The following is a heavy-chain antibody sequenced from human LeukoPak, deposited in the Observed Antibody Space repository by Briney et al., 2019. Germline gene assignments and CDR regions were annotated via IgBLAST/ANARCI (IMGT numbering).Heavy chain of an antibody. J-gene: IGHJ4*02. D-gene: IGHD6-6*01. CDR1: VGTFSSYA. CDR3: AIIAARGKDY. CDR2: IIPIFGTA. V-gene: IGHV1-69*05. Sequence: ASVKVSCKASVGTFSSYAISWGRQAPGQGLEWMGRIIPIFGTANYAQKFQGRVTITTDESTSTAYMELSSLRSEDTAVYYCAIIAARGKDYWGQGTLVTVSS.